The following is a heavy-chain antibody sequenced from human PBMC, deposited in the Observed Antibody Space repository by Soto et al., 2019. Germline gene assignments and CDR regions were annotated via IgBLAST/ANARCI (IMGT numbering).Heavy chain of an antibody. CDR3: ARRYGYSFDY. D-gene: IGHD1-1*01. CDR1: GGSISSYY. J-gene: IGHJ4*02. V-gene: IGHV4-59*08. Sequence: QVQLQESGPGLVKPSETLSLTCTVSGGSISSYYWSWIRQPPGKGLEWIGYIYYSGSTNYNPSLRSRVPISVDTSKNQSALKLSSVTAADTAVYYCARRYGYSFDYWGQGTLVTVSS. CDR2: IYYSGST.